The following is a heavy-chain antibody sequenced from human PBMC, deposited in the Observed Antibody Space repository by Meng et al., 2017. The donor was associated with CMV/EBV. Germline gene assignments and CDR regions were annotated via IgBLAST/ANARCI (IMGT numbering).Heavy chain of an antibody. CDR2: ISPDGSST. V-gene: IGHV3-74*01. Sequence: GGSLRLSCAASGFIFTNYWMHSVRQAPGKGLVWVSRISPDGSSTDYADAVKGRFTTSRDKAKSTVFLQMNSLRPDDTAVYYCVRVGDGRTYGKFEYWGQGALVTVSS. CDR1: GFIFTNYW. D-gene: IGHD3-10*01. J-gene: IGHJ4*02. CDR3: VRVGDGRTYGKFEY.